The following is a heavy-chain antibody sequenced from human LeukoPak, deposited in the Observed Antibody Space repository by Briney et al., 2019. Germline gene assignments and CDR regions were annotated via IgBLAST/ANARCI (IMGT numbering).Heavy chain of an antibody. V-gene: IGHV3-23*01. CDR2: ISGSGGST. D-gene: IGHD3-22*01. Sequence: GGSLRLSCAASGFTFSSYAMSWVRQAPGKGVEWVSAISGSGGSTYYADSVKGRLTISRDNSKNTLYLQMNSLRPEDTAVYYCAKDRGTYYYDSSGYYPTNFDYWGQGTLVTVSS. J-gene: IGHJ4*02. CDR1: GFTFSSYA. CDR3: AKDRGTYYYDSSGYYPTNFDY.